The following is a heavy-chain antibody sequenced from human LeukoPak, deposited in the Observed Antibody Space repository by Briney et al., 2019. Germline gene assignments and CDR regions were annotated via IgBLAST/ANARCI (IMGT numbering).Heavy chain of an antibody. J-gene: IGHJ4*02. CDR1: GFTVSSNY. CDR2: IYSGGST. CDR3: AKDLGKGEYYFDY. Sequence: GGSLRLSCAASGFTVSSNYMSWVRQAPGKGLEWVSVIYSGGSTYYADSVKGRFTISRDNSKNTLYLQMNSLRAEDTAVYYCAKDLGKGEYYFDYWGQGTLVTVSS. V-gene: IGHV3-53*01. D-gene: IGHD3-16*01.